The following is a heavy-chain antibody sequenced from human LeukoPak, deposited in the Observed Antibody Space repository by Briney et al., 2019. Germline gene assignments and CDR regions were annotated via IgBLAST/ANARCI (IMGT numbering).Heavy chain of an antibody. J-gene: IGHJ4*02. D-gene: IGHD6-13*01. CDR2: IIPIFGTA. V-gene: IGHV1-69*05. CDR1: GYTFTGYY. Sequence: SVKVSCKASGYTFTGYYMHWVRQAPGQGLEWMGRIIPIFGTANYAQKFQGRVTITTDESTSTAYMELSSLRSEGTAVYYCARAGSSWPYYFDYWGQGTLVTVSS. CDR3: ARAGSSWPYYFDY.